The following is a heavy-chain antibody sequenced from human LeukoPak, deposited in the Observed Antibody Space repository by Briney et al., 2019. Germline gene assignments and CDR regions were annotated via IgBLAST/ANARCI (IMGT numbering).Heavy chain of an antibody. J-gene: IGHJ4*02. CDR2: IYYSGST. V-gene: IGHV4-59*08. D-gene: IGHD3-10*01. CDR1: GGSISSYY. CDR3: ARHTSYGHFDY. Sequence: SETLSLTCTVSGGSISSYYWNWIRQSPGKGLEWIGYIYYSGSTNYNPSLKSRVTVSVDTSKNQFSLKLTSVTAAGTAVYYCARHTSYGHFDYWGQGTLVTISS.